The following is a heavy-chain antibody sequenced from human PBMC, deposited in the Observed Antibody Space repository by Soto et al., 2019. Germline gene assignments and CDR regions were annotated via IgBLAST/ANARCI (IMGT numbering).Heavy chain of an antibody. CDR2: TYYRSNWRH. V-gene: IGHV6-1*01. J-gene: IGHJ4*02. D-gene: IGHD6-19*01. CDR1: GDSVSSNTAA. Sequence: SQTLSLTCAISGDSVSSNTAAWNWIRSSPSRGLEWLGRTYYRSNWRHDYAVSVRSRITVNPDTSKNHFSLQLNSVTPDDTSVYYCARGVAGSGFDLWGQGTLVTVSS. CDR3: ARGVAGSGFDL.